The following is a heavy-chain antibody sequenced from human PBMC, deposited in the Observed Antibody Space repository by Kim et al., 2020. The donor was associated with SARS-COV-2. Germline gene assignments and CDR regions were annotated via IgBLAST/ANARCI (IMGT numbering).Heavy chain of an antibody. CDR3: AKESLFGVVNPPEVYGMDV. D-gene: IGHD3-3*01. V-gene: IGHV3-43*01. CDR1: GFTFDDYT. J-gene: IGHJ6*02. CDR2: ISWDGGST. Sequence: GGSLRLSCAASGFTFDDYTMHWVRQAPGKGLEWVSLISWDGGSTYYADSVKGRFTISRDNSKNSLYLQMNSLRTEDTALYYCAKESLFGVVNPPEVYGMDVWGQGTTVTVSS.